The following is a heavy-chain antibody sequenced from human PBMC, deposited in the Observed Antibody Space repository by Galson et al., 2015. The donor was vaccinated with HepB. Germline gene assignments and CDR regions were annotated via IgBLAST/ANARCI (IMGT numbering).Heavy chain of an antibody. CDR2: INPNSGGT. CDR3: ARVKRGLELHPFDY. Sequence: SVKVSCKASGYTFTGYYMHWVRQAPGQGLEWMGWINPNSGGTNYAQKFQGRVTMTRDTSISTAYMELSRLRSDDTAVYYRARVKRGLELHPFDYWGQGTLVTVSS. CDR1: GYTFTGYY. J-gene: IGHJ4*02. D-gene: IGHD1-7*01. V-gene: IGHV1-2*02.